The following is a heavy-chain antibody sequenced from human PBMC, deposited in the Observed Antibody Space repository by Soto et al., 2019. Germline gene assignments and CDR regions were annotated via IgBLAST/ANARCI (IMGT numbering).Heavy chain of an antibody. Sequence: QVQLVQSGAEVKKPGSSVKVSCKASGGTFSSYAISWVRQAPGQGLEWMGGIIPIFGTANYAQKFQGRVTITADESTSTAYMELSSLRSENTAVYYCASDPQYSSSSWDNWFDPWGQGTLVTVSS. V-gene: IGHV1-69*01. J-gene: IGHJ5*02. D-gene: IGHD6-6*01. CDR2: IIPIFGTA. CDR1: GGTFSSYA. CDR3: ASDPQYSSSSWDNWFDP.